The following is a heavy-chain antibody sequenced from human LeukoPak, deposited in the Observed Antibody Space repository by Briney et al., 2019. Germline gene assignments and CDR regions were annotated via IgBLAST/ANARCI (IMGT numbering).Heavy chain of an antibody. V-gene: IGHV3-23*01. CDR1: GFTFSGYA. J-gene: IGHJ4*02. D-gene: IGHD6-13*01. CDR2: ISGSGGST. CDR3: AKSPGVSVAAADTGMFDY. Sequence: SGGSLRLSCAASGFTFSGYAMSWVRQAPGKGLEWVSVISGSGGSTYYADSVKGRFTISRDNYKNTLYLQMKSLRAEDTAVYYCAKSPGVSVAAADTGMFDYWGQGTLVTVSS.